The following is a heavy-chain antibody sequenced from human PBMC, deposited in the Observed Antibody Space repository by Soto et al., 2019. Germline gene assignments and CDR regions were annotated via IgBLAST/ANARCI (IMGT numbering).Heavy chain of an antibody. J-gene: IGHJ3*02. Sequence: QVQLQESGPGLEKPSETVSLTCTVCGGSISSYYWSWIRQPPGKGVGWIGYIYYSGSTNYNPSLKSRLTISVDTSKNQFSLKLSSVTAADTAVYYCAREGLADAFDIWGQGTMVTVSS. CDR3: AREGLADAFDI. D-gene: IGHD6-19*01. V-gene: IGHV4-59*01. CDR2: IYYSGST. CDR1: GGSISSYY.